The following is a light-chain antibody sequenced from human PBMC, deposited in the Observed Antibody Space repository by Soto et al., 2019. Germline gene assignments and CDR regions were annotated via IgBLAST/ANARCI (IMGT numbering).Light chain of an antibody. J-gene: IGLJ3*02. V-gene: IGLV2-11*01. CDR2: DVS. Sequence: QSALTQPRSVSGSPGQSVTISCTGTSSDVGGYNYVSWYQQHPGKAPKLMIYDVSKRPSGVPDRFSGSKSGNTASLTISGLQTEDEADYYCATWDDIVSGPVFGGGTKLTVL. CDR1: SSDVGGYNY. CDR3: ATWDDIVSGPV.